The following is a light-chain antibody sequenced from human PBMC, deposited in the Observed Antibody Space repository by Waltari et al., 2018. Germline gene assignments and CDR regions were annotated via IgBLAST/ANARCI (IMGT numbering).Light chain of an antibody. Sequence: QSALTQPASVSGSPGQSLTISCTGTSGDVGSPDLVSWYQQHPGKAPKLIIYEINKRPSGVSNRFSGSKSGKTASLTISGLQAEDEADYYCCSFTNSRNFDVFGTGTKVTVL. CDR1: SGDVGSPDL. V-gene: IGLV2-23*02. J-gene: IGLJ1*01. CDR2: EIN. CDR3: CSFTNSRNFDV.